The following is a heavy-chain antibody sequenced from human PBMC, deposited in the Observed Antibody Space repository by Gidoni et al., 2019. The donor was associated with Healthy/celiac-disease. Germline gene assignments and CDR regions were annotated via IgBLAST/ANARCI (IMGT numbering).Heavy chain of an antibody. V-gene: IGHV1-24*01. Sequence: QVQLVQSGAEVKKPGAAVKVSCKVSGYTRTELSMHWVRQAPGKGLEWMGGFDPEDGETIYAQKFQGRVTMTEDTSTDTAYMELSSLRSEDTAVYYCATDLSSGSYFGAVSFDYWGQGTLVTVSS. CDR3: ATDLSSGSYFGAVSFDY. J-gene: IGHJ4*02. D-gene: IGHD1-26*01. CDR2: FDPEDGET. CDR1: GYTRTELS.